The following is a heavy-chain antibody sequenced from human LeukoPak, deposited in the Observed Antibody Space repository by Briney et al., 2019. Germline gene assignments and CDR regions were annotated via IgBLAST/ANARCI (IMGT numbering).Heavy chain of an antibody. CDR1: GGTFSSYA. CDR2: IIPIFGTA. CDR3: ARDYIVVVPAAKKKGGDYYYYMDV. D-gene: IGHD2-2*01. Sequence: SVKVSCKASGGTFSSYAISWVRQAPGQGLGWMGGIIPIFGTANYAQKFQGRVTITADESTSTAYMELSSLRSEDTAVYYCARDYIVVVPAAKKKGGDYYYYMDVWGKGTTVTVSS. J-gene: IGHJ6*03. V-gene: IGHV1-69*13.